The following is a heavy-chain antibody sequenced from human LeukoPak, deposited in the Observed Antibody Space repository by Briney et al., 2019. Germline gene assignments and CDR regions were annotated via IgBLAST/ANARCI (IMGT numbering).Heavy chain of an antibody. V-gene: IGHV3-9*01. CDR2: ISWNSGSI. CDR1: GFTFDDYA. D-gene: IGHD3-3*01. Sequence: GGSLRLSCAASGFTFDDYAMPWVRQAPGKGLEWVSGISWNSGSIGYADSVKGRFTISRDNAKNSLYLQMNSLRAEDTALYYCAKGRFLEWQWSEGDYWGQGTLVTVSS. CDR3: AKGRFLEWQWSEGDY. J-gene: IGHJ4*02.